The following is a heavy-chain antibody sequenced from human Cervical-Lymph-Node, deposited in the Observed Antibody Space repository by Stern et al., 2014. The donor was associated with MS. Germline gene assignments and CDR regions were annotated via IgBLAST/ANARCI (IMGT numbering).Heavy chain of an antibody. Sequence: VQLVQSGPEVRKPGTSVKVSCTASGFTFNNSAVQWVRQARGQRLEWVGWIVVVSGNTIYAQQFQERVTISRDMSTNTAYMALSSLRSEDTAVYYCATGILGATPLFAHWGQGSLVTVSS. CDR2: IVVVSGNT. CDR1: GFTFNNSA. CDR3: ATGILGATPLFAH. J-gene: IGHJ4*02. V-gene: IGHV1-58*01. D-gene: IGHD1-26*01.